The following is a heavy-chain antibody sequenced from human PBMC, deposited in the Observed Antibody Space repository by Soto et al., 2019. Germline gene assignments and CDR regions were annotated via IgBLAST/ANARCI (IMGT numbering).Heavy chain of an antibody. CDR2: IIPIFGTA. J-gene: IGHJ6*02. CDR3: ARDSSGQSSDYYYGMDV. Sequence: GASVKVSCKASGGTFSSYAISWVRQAPGRGLEWMGGIIPIFGTANYAQKFQGRGTITADESTSTAYMELSSLRSEDTAVYYCARDSSGQSSDYYYGMDVWGQGTTVTVSS. D-gene: IGHD3-22*01. V-gene: IGHV1-69*13. CDR1: GGTFSSYA.